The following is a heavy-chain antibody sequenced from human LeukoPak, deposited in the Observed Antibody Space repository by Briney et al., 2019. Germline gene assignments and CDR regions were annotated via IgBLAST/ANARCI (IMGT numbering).Heavy chain of an antibody. CDR2: IYYSGST. Sequence: SQTLSLTCTVSGGSISSGGYYWSWIRQHPGKGLEWIGYIYYSGSTYYNPSLKSRVTISVDTSKNQFSLKLSSVTAADTAVCYCARDGHHYGVDYWGQGTLVTVSS. D-gene: IGHD4/OR15-4a*01. J-gene: IGHJ4*02. CDR3: ARDGHHYGVDY. CDR1: GGSISSGGYY. V-gene: IGHV4-31*03.